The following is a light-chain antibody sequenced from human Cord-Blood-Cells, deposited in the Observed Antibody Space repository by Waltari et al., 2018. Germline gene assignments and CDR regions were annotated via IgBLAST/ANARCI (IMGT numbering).Light chain of an antibody. CDR1: SSDVGGYNY. CDR3: SSYTSSSSWV. V-gene: IGLV2-14*03. Sequence: QSALTQPASVSGSPGQSITISCTGTSSDVGGYNYVSWYQQHPGKAPKLMIYDVSNRPSGVSNRFSVSKSGNTASLTISGLQAEDEAYYYCSSYTSSSSWVFGGGTKLTVL. CDR2: DVS. J-gene: IGLJ3*02.